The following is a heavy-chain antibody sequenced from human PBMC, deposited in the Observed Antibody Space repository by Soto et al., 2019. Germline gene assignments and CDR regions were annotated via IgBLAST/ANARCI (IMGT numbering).Heavy chain of an antibody. J-gene: IGHJ6*02. V-gene: IGHV3-21*01. CDR3: ARDRPGTTTKNYYYYGMDV. CDR2: ISSSSSYI. Sequence: SLRLSCAASGFTFSSYIMNWVRQAPGKGLEWVSSISSSSSYIYYADSVKGRFTISRDNAKNSLYLQMNRLRAEDTAVYYCARDRPGTTTKNYYYYGMDVWGQGTTVTVSS. D-gene: IGHD1-7*01. CDR1: GFTFSSYI.